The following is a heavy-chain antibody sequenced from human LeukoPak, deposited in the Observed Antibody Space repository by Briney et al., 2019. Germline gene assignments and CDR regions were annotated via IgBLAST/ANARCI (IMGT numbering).Heavy chain of an antibody. D-gene: IGHD6-19*01. CDR3: ARTIAVAGKPYYYGMDV. CDR2: INPNSGGT. Sequence: GASVKVSCKASGYTFTGYYMHWVRQAPGQGLEWMGWINPNSGGTNYAQKFQGRVTMTRDTSISTAYMELSRLRSDDTAVYYCARTIAVAGKPYYYGMDVWGQGTTVTVSS. V-gene: IGHV1-2*02. CDR1: GYTFTGYY. J-gene: IGHJ6*02.